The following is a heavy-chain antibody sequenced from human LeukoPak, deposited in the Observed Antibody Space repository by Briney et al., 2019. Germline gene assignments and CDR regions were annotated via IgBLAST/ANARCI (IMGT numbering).Heavy chain of an antibody. V-gene: IGHV3-21*01. D-gene: IGHD5-18*01. CDR3: ARTGYSYGLVFDY. J-gene: IGHJ4*02. Sequence: GGSLRLSCAASGFTYSSYSMNWVRQAPGKGLEWVSSISSSSSYIYYADSVKGRFTISRDNAKNSLYLQMNSLRAEDTAVYYCARTGYSYGLVFDYWGQGTLVTVSS. CDR1: GFTYSSYS. CDR2: ISSSSSYI.